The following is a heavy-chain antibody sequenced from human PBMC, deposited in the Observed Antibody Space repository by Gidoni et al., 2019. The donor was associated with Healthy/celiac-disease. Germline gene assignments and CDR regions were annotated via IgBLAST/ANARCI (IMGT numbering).Heavy chain of an antibody. CDR2: ISYDGSNK. D-gene: IGHD4-17*01. J-gene: IGHJ3*02. CDR3: ARDRDYGDYVGAFDI. Sequence: QVQLVESGGGVVQPGRSLRLSCAASGFTFSSYAMHWVRQAPGKGLEWVAVISYDGSNKYYADSVKGRFTISRDNSKNTLYLQMNSLRAEDTAVYYCARDRDYGDYVGAFDIWGQGTMVTVSS. CDR1: GFTFSSYA. V-gene: IGHV3-30-3*01.